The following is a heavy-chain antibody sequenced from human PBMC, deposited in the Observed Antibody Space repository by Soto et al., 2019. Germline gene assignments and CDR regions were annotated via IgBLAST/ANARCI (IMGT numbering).Heavy chain of an antibody. V-gene: IGHV3-13*04. CDR1: GFTFSSYD. D-gene: IGHD3-10*01. J-gene: IGHJ5*02. Sequence: EVQLVESGGGLVQPGGSLRLSCAASGFTFSSYDMHWVRQATGKGLEWVSAIGTAGDTYYPGSVKGRFTISRENAKNSLCRQMNSLRAGDTAVYYCARGRYGSGSQHTHIWFDPWGQGTLVTVAS. CDR3: ARGRYGSGSQHTHIWFDP. CDR2: IGTAGDT.